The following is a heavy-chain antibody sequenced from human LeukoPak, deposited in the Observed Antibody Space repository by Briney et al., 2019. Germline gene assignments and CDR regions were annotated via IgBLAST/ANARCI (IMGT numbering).Heavy chain of an antibody. CDR1: GGTFSSYA. D-gene: IGHD6-13*01. J-gene: IGHJ5*02. V-gene: IGHV1-69*05. Sequence: GASVKVSCKASGGTFSSYAISWVRQAPGQGLEWMGGIIPIFGTANYAQKFQGRVTITTDESTSTAHMELSSLRSEDTAVYYCARCSSSWYPSSGWFVWFDPWGQGTLVTVSS. CDR3: ARCSSSWYPSSGWFVWFDP. CDR2: IIPIFGTA.